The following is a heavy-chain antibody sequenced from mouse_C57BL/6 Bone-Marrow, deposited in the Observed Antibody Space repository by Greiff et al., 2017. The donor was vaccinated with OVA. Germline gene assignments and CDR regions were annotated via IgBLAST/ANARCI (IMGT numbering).Heavy chain of an antibody. J-gene: IGHJ4*01. D-gene: IGHD2-4*01. CDR1: GYTFTDYY. CDR2: INPNNGGT. Sequence: VQLQQSGPELVKPGASVKISCKASGYTFTDYYMNWVKQSHGKSLEWIGDINPNNGGTSYNQKFKGKATLTVDKSSSTAYMELRSLTSEDSAVYYCARDRLRRRAYYAMDYWGQGTSVTVSS. V-gene: IGHV1-26*01. CDR3: ARDRLRRRAYYAMDY.